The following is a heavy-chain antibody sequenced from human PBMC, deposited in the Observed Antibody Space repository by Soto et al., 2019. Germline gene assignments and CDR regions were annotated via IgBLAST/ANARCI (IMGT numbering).Heavy chain of an antibody. CDR1: GNSVSSNSAA. D-gene: IGHD6-19*01. CDR2: TYYRSKWYI. Sequence: PSQTLSLTSAISGNSVSSNSAAWNWIRQSPSRGLEWLGRTYYRSKWYIDYAVSVKSRITISIDTSKNQFYLHLNSVTPEDTAVYYCARGVVVTGTRYFDYWGQGTLVTV. CDR3: ARGVVVTGTRYFDY. J-gene: IGHJ4*02. V-gene: IGHV6-1*01.